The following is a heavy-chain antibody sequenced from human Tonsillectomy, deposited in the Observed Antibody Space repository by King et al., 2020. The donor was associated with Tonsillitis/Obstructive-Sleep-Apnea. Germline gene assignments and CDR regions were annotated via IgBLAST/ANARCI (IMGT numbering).Heavy chain of an antibody. V-gene: IGHV3-64D*06. Sequence: VQLVESGGGFVQPGGSLRLSCSASGFTFSSYAMHWGRQAPGKGLQYVSASSRRGGSTYYADSVKGRFTISRDNSNNTLYLQMSSLRVEDTAVYFCVKGSSGEYYYYYMDVWGRGTTVTVSS. D-gene: IGHD3-10*01. CDR1: GFTFSSYA. CDR3: VKGSSGEYYYYYMDV. J-gene: IGHJ6*03. CDR2: SSRRGGST.